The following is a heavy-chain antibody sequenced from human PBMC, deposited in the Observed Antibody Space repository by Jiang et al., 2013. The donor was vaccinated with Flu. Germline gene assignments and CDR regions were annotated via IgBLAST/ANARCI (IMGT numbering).Heavy chain of an antibody. D-gene: IGHD3-22*01. Sequence: KGRFTISRDDSKNTLYLQMNSLKTEDTAVYYCTTDNYYDSSGYYYGFSYWGQGTLVTVSS. CDR3: TTDNYYDSSGYYYGFSY. J-gene: IGHJ4*02. V-gene: IGHV3-15*01.